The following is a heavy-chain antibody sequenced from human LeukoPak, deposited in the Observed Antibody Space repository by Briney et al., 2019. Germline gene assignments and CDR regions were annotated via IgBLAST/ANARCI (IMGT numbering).Heavy chain of an antibody. CDR1: GGTFSSYT. CDR2: IIPILGIA. Sequence: SVKVSCKASGGTFSSYTISWVRQAPGQGLEWMGRIIPILGIANYAQKFQGRVTITADKSTSTAYMQLSSLRSEDTAVYYCARDRDGDYVYYYYGMDVWGQGTTVTVSS. CDR3: ARDRDGDYVYYYYGMDV. D-gene: IGHD4-17*01. V-gene: IGHV1-69*04. J-gene: IGHJ6*02.